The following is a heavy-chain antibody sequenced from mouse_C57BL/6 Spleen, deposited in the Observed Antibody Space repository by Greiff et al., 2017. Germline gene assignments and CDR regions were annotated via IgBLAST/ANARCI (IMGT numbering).Heavy chain of an antibody. CDR3: ARGLLDSNLPWFAY. CDR1: GYTFTSYW. Sequence: VQLQQPGAELVKPGASVKLSCKASGYTFTSYWMHWVKQRPGRGLEWIGRIDPNSGGTKYNEKFKSKATLTVDKPSSTAYMQRSSLTSEDSAVYYCARGLLDSNLPWFAYWGQGTLVTVSA. J-gene: IGHJ3*01. D-gene: IGHD2-5*01. V-gene: IGHV1-72*01. CDR2: IDPNSGGT.